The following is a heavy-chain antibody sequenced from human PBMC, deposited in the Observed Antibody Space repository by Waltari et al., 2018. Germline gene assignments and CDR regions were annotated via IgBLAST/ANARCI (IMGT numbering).Heavy chain of an antibody. V-gene: IGHV1-69*08. Sequence: QVQLVQSGAEVKKPGSSVKVSCKASGGTFSSYAISWVRQAPGQGLEWMGRIIPIFGTANYAQKFQGRVTITADKSTSTAYMELSSLRSEDTAVYYCARGVAAAGKTNYYYYYGMDVWGQGTTVTVSS. D-gene: IGHD6-13*01. J-gene: IGHJ6*02. CDR1: GGTFSSYA. CDR2: IIPIFGTA. CDR3: ARGVAAAGKTNYYYYYGMDV.